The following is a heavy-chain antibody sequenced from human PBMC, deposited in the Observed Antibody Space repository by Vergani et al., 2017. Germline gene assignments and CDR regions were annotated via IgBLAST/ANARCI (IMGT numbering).Heavy chain of an antibody. J-gene: IGHJ6*02. Sequence: EVQLVQSGAEVKKPGESLKISCKGSGYSFTSYWIGWVRQMPGKGLEWMGIIYPGDSDTRYSPSFQGQVTISADKSISTADLQWSSLKASDTAMYYCARHGEYGSGSYPATYYYYYYGMDVWGQGTTVTVSS. D-gene: IGHD3-10*01. CDR2: IYPGDSDT. CDR3: ARHGEYGSGSYPATYYYYYYGMDV. V-gene: IGHV5-51*01. CDR1: GYSFTSYW.